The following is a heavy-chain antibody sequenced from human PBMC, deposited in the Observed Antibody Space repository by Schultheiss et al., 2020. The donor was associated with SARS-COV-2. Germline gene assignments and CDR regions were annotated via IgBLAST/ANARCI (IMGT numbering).Heavy chain of an antibody. V-gene: IGHV3-64D*06. CDR1: GFTFTIYA. Sequence: GGSLRLSCSASGFTFTIYAMHWVRQAPGKGLEYVSAISSNGGSTYYADSVKGRFTISRDNSKNTLYLQMRSLRVEDTAVYYCVNEVPRGYSSGYPRGYFDYWGQGTLVTVSS. CDR3: VNEVPRGYSSGYPRGYFDY. J-gene: IGHJ4*02. D-gene: IGHD3-22*01. CDR2: ISSNGGST.